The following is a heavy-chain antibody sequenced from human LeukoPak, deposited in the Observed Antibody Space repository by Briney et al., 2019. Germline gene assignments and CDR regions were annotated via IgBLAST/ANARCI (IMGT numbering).Heavy chain of an antibody. CDR1: GFTFDDYT. Sequence: GGSLRLSCAASGFTFDDYTMHWVRHAPGKGLEWVSLISWDGGSTYYADSVKGRFTISRDNSKNSLYLQMNSLRTEDTALYYCAKGPDSSGPIDYWGQGTLVTVSS. CDR3: AKGPDSSGPIDY. D-gene: IGHD3-22*01. CDR2: ISWDGGST. V-gene: IGHV3-43*01. J-gene: IGHJ4*02.